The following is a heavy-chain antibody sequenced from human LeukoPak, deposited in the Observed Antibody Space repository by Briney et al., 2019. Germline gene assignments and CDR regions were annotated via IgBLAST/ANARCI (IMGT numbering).Heavy chain of an antibody. J-gene: IGHJ6*03. V-gene: IGHV4-39*01. CDR1: GRSMSSSSYY. D-gene: IGHD2-2*01. Sequence: AATQSLTCTVSGRSMSSSSYYWGWIRQPPGKGLDWFGSIYYSGSTYYNPSLKSRVTISVDTSKNSFSLKLSSVTGADTAVYYCARHRGGYCSSTSCYDDYYYYYMDVWGKGTTVTVSS. CDR3: ARHRGGYCSSTSCYDDYYYYYMDV. CDR2: IYYSGST.